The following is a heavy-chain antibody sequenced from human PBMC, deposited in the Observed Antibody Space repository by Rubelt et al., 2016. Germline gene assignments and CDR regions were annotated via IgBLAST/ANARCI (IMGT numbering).Heavy chain of an antibody. Sequence: QVQLVQSGAEVKKPGSSVKVSCKASGGTFSSYAISWVRQAPGQGLEWMGRIIPILGIANFGREFQGRVTITADKSTSTAYMELSSLRSEDTAVYYCARELSGRYSDYFDYWGQGTLVTVSS. CDR3: ARELSGRYSDYFDY. CDR2: IIPILGIA. V-gene: IGHV1-69*04. J-gene: IGHJ4*02. CDR1: GGTFSSYA. D-gene: IGHD1-26*01.